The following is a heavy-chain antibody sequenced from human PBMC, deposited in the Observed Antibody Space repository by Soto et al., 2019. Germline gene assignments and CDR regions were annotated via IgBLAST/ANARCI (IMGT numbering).Heavy chain of an antibody. Sequence: ASVKVSCKASGYSFTSSYIHWIRQAPGQGLEWMGIINPIGGSASYAQKFQGRVTMTSDTSTSTVYVELSSLRSEDTAVYYCARGYYDSSAWGQGTLVTVSS. V-gene: IGHV1-46*01. J-gene: IGHJ5*02. CDR1: GYSFTSSY. D-gene: IGHD3-22*01. CDR3: ARGYYDSSA. CDR2: INPIGGSA.